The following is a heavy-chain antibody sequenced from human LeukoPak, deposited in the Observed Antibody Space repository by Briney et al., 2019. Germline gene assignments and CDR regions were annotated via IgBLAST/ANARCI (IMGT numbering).Heavy chain of an antibody. CDR2: MNPDSGNT. CDR1: GYTFTSYY. D-gene: IGHD5-24*01. V-gene: IGHV1-8*02. CDR3: ARWDGYKPGDY. J-gene: IGHJ4*02. Sequence: GASVKVSCKASGYTFTSYYMHWVRQAPGQGLEWMGWMNPDSGNTGYAQKFQGRVTMTRNTSISTAYMELSSLRSEDTAVYYCARWDGYKPGDYWGQGTLVTVSS.